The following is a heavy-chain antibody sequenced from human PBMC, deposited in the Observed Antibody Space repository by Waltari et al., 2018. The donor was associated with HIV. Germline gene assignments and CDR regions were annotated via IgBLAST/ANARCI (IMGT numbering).Heavy chain of an antibody. CDR2: INYSGST. J-gene: IGHJ3*02. Sequence: QLQLQESGPGLVKPSETLSLTCTVSGDSITRGRYYWGWIRQSPGKGVDWIGIINYSGSTCSRSSLKSRVTTSLDTAQTQFSRKLPSVTAADNAVYYCARHSGYDDTRGYFVGAAHVFDNGGQATMVSVSS. D-gene: IGHD3-22*01. CDR3: ARHSGYDDTRGYFVGAAHVFDN. V-gene: IGHV4-39*01. CDR1: GDSITRGRYY.